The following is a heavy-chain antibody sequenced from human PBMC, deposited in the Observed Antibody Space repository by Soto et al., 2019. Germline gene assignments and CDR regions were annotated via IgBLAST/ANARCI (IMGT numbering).Heavy chain of an antibody. J-gene: IGHJ3*02. CDR3: ARIMGYCRNNDCSWTFDI. V-gene: IGHV5-51*01. CDR2: FYPGDSTS. Sequence: GESLKISCKTSGYSFISSWVAWVRQLPGKGLEWMGTFYPGDSTSTYSPSFQGQVTISVDKSISTAYLQLSSLKASDTAMYYCARIMGYCRNNDCSWTFDIWGQGTMGTVSS. CDR1: GYSFISSW. D-gene: IGHD2-15*01.